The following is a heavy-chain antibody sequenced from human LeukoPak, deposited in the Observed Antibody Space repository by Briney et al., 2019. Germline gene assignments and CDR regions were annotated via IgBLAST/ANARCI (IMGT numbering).Heavy chain of an antibody. Sequence: GGSLRLSCAASGFTFSSYAMSWVRQAPGKGLEWFSAISGSGGSTYYADSVKGRFTISRDNSKNTLYLQMNSLRAEDTAVYYCAKSGGVVITSRVDYWGQGTLVTVSS. J-gene: IGHJ4*02. CDR3: AKSGGVVITSRVDY. CDR2: ISGSGGST. V-gene: IGHV3-23*01. D-gene: IGHD3-22*01. CDR1: GFTFSSYA.